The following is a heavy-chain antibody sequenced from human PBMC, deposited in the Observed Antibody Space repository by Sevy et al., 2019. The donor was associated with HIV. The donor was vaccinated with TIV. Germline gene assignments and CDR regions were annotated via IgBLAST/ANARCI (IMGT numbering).Heavy chain of an antibody. J-gene: IGHJ4*02. D-gene: IGHD1-26*01. V-gene: IGHV3-53*01. CDR2: IYIGDST. CDR1: GFSVSDNY. CDR3: GGGLMRFFLDY. Sequence: GGSLRLSCAASGFSVSDNYMSWVRQTPGKRLEWVSVIYIGDSTFYADSVKGRLTISRDKSKNTLFLQMNSLSGEDTAVYYCGGGLMRFFLDYWGQGNLVTVSS.